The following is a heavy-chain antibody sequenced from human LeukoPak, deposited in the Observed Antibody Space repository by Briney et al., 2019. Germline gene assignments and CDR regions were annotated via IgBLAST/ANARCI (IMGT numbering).Heavy chain of an antibody. CDR1: GYSISSGYY. CDR3: AGSGYSTFDY. V-gene: IGHV4-38-2*01. CDR2: LYQTDST. D-gene: IGHD3-3*01. J-gene: IGHJ4*02. Sequence: SETLSLTCAVSGYSISSGYYWGWIRPPPGKGLEWIGSLYQTDSTYYSPSLKRRVTISIDTSKNHFSLKLGSVTAADTAVYYCAGSGYSTFDYGGQGTLVSVSS.